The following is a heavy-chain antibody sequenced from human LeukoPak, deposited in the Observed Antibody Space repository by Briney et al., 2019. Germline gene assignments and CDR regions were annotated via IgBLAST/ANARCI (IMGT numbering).Heavy chain of an antibody. CDR1: GYTFTGYY. D-gene: IGHD2-2*01. CDR3: ARVPAAMGPAWFDP. J-gene: IGHJ5*02. CDR2: INPNSGGT. V-gene: IGHV1-2*02. Sequence: ASVKVSCKASGYTFTGYYMHWVRQAPGQGLEWMGWINPNSGGTNYAQKFQGRVTMTRDTPISTAYMELSRLRSDDTAVYYCARVPAAMGPAWFDPWGQGTLVTVSS.